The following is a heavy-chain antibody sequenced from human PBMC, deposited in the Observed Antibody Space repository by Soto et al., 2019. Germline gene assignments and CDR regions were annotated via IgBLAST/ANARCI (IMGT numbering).Heavy chain of an antibody. J-gene: IGHJ6*03. CDR3: ARGFPVFPYYSYIDV. D-gene: IGHD2-8*01. CDR1: RGSFSGYS. Sequence: QVQLQQWGAGLLKPSETLSLTCAVSRGSFSGYSWNWIRQPPGQGLEWIGEINLTGSTNYTPSLKTRVTMSVDTSKNQFSLTLSSVTAADTAVYYCARGFPVFPYYSYIDVWGTGTTVTVSS. CDR2: INLTGST. V-gene: IGHV4-34*01.